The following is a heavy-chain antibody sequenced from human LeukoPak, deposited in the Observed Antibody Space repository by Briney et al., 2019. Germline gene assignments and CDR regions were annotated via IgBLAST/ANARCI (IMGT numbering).Heavy chain of an antibody. J-gene: IGHJ4*02. CDR3: AKDRRLDYGDGQYDY. CDR2: ISSSSSYI. CDR1: GFTFSSYS. Sequence: GGSLRLSCAASGFTFSSYSMNWVRQAPGKGLEWVSSISSSSSYIYYADSVKGRFTISRDNAKNSLYLQMNSLRAEDTAVYYCAKDRRLDYGDGQYDYWGQGTLVTVSS. D-gene: IGHD4-17*01. V-gene: IGHV3-21*04.